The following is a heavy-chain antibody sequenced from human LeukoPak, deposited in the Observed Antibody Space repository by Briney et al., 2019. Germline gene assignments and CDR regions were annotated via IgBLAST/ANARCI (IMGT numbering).Heavy chain of an antibody. Sequence: GGSLRLSCAASRFTFSSYAMSWVRQAAGKGLEWVSAITGSGGSTYYADSLKGRFIISRDNSKNTLYLQMNSLRAEDTAVYYCAKGPGPGYFYYYMDVWDKGTTVTVSS. CDR3: AKGPGPGYFYYYMDV. CDR2: ITGSGGST. V-gene: IGHV3-23*01. J-gene: IGHJ6*03. CDR1: RFTFSSYA.